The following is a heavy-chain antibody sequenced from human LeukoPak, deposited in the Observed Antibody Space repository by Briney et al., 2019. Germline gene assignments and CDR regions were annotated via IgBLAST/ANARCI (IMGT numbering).Heavy chain of an antibody. Sequence: GASVKVSCKASGYTFTSYGISWVRQAPGQGLEWMGWISAYNGNTNYAQKLQGRVTMTTDTSTSTAYMELRSLRSVDTAVYYCARAVYCSSTSCYFVPFDPWGQGTLVTVSS. CDR3: ARAVYCSSTSCYFVPFDP. CDR2: ISAYNGNT. D-gene: IGHD2-2*01. CDR1: GYTFTSYG. J-gene: IGHJ5*02. V-gene: IGHV1-18*01.